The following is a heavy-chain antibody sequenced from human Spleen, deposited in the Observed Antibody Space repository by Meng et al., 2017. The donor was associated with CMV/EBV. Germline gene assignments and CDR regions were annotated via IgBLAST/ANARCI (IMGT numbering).Heavy chain of an antibody. Sequence: GESLKISCAASGFSFSSHPMYWVRQAPGKGLEWVSSITSSSRHIYYADAVRGRFTISRDNSKNTLYLQMDSLRAEDTAVYYCAKAVGWKTIRSSDPRYYGMDVWGQGTTVTVSS. CDR1: GFSFSSHP. D-gene: IGHD1-1*01. CDR3: AKAVGWKTIRSSDPRYYGMDV. CDR2: ITSSSRHI. V-gene: IGHV3-21*01. J-gene: IGHJ6*02.